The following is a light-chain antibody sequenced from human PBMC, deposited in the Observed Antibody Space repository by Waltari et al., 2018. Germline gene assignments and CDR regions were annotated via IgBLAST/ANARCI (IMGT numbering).Light chain of an antibody. CDR1: KSVLYSSNNKNY. J-gene: IGKJ1*01. V-gene: IGKV4-1*01. CDR3: QQYYSTPRT. CDR2: WAS. Sequence: DIVMSQSPDSLAVGLGERATSNCKSGKSVLYSSNNKNYLAWYQQKPGQPPKLLIYWASTRESGVPDRFSGSGSGTDFTLTISSLQAEDVAVYYCQQYYSTPRTFGQGTKVEIK.